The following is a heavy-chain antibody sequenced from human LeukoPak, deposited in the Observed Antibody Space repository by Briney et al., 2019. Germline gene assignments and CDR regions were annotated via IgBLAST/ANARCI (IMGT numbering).Heavy chain of an antibody. V-gene: IGHV4-59*01. CDR3: ASGPYPAAGTDHQFDY. Sequence: PSETLSLTCTVSGASISSYYWSWIRQPPGKGLEWIGYIFYSGSTLYNPSLQSRVTISVDTSKNQFSLKLTSMTAADTAVYYCASGPYPAAGTDHQFDYWGQGTLVTVSS. D-gene: IGHD6-13*01. CDR1: GASISSYY. J-gene: IGHJ4*02. CDR2: IFYSGST.